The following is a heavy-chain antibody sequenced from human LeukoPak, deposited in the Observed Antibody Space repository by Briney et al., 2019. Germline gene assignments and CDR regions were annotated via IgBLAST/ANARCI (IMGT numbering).Heavy chain of an antibody. V-gene: IGHV1-2*02. J-gene: IGHJ4*02. Sequence: ASVTVSCQASGYTFTGYYMHWVRQAPGRGLEWMGWINPNSGGTNYAQKFQGRVTMTRDTSISTAYMELSMLRSDDTAVYYCARDRTRTGYSSGWYHDYWGQGTLVTASS. CDR2: INPNSGGT. D-gene: IGHD6-19*01. CDR3: ARDRTRTGYSSGWYHDY. CDR1: GYTFTGYY.